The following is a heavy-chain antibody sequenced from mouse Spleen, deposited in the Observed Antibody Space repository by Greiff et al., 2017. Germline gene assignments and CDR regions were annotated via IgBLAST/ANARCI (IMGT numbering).Heavy chain of an antibody. CDR1: GYTFTEYT. Sequence: QVQLQQSGAELVKPGASVKLSCKASGYTFTEYTIHWVKQRSGQGLEWIGWFYPGSGSIKYNEKFKDKATLTADKSSSTVYMELSRLTSEDSAVYFCARHEGGYGNVRRGFDYWGQGTTLTVSS. CDR3: ARHEGGYGNVRRGFDY. CDR2: FYPGSGSI. D-gene: IGHD2-1*01. J-gene: IGHJ2*01. V-gene: IGHV1-62-2*01.